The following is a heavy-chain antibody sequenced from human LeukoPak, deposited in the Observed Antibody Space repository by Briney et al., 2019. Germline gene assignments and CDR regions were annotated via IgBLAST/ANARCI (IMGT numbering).Heavy chain of an antibody. CDR2: ISGSGGST. V-gene: IGHV3-23*01. J-gene: IGHJ4*02. CDR1: GLTLSSYA. D-gene: IGHD1-26*01. Sequence: GGSLSLSCAALGLTLSSYAMGWVRRAPGKGRDWVSPISGSGGSTYYADSVKGRFTISRDNSKNTLYLQMNSLRAEDTAVYYCAKDRAVGATPGGYFDYWGQGTLVTVSS. CDR3: AKDRAVGATPGGYFDY.